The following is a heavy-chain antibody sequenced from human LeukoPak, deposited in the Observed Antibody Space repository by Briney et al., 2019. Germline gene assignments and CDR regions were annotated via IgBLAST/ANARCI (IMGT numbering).Heavy chain of an antibody. D-gene: IGHD2-2*01. Sequence: GASVKVSCKASGYTFTDYYIHWVRQTPGQGLEWMGRINPNSGGTNYAQKFQGRVTMTRDTSISTAYMELSRLRSDDTAVYYCARDYCSSTSCLFDYWGQGTLVTVSS. CDR3: ARDYCSSTSCLFDY. CDR1: GYTFTDYY. V-gene: IGHV1-2*06. J-gene: IGHJ4*02. CDR2: INPNSGGT.